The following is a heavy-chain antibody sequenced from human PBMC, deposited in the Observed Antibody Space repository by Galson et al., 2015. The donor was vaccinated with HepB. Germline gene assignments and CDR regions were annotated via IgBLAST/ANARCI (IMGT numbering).Heavy chain of an antibody. Sequence: SLRLSCAASGFMFDTHAMSWVRQVPGKGLKWVSGISGDGGSSFYAASMKGRVTISKDNSKDTVYLQINSARDEDTAVYYCAKGYGLFDSWGQGILVTVSS. CDR1: GFMFDTHA. D-gene: IGHD3-16*01. J-gene: IGHJ5*01. V-gene: IGHV3-23*01. CDR2: ISGDGGSS. CDR3: AKGYGLFDS.